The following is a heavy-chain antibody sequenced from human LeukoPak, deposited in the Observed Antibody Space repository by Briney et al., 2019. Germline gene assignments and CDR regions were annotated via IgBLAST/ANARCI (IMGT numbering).Heavy chain of an antibody. CDR1: GGSISSSNW. CDR2: IYHSGST. J-gene: IGHJ6*02. Sequence: PSETLSLTCAVSGGSISSSNWWSWVRQPPGKGLEWIGEIYHSGSTNYNPSLKSRVTISVDKSKNQFSLKLSSVTAADTAVYYCARVPHYYYYGMDVWGQGTTVTVSS. CDR3: ARVPHYYYYGMDV. V-gene: IGHV4-4*02.